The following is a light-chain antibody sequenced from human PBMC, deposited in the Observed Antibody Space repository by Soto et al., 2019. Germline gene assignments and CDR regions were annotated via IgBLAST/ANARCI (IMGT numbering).Light chain of an antibody. J-gene: IGKJ1*01. CDR1: QSVSSTY. CDR2: GAS. Sequence: ELVLTQSPGTLSLSPGERATLSCRASQSVSSTYLAWYQQKPGQAPRLLIYGASSRATGIPDRFSGSGSGTDFTLTSSRLEPEDFAVYYCQQYGSSAWTFGQGTKVEIK. V-gene: IGKV3-20*01. CDR3: QQYGSSAWT.